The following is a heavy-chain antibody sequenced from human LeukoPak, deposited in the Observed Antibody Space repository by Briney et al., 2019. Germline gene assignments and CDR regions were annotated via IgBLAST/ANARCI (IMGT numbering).Heavy chain of an antibody. CDR3: ARVGTDTAIITYFDY. V-gene: IGHV4-59*01. Sequence: KPSETLSLTCTVSGGSIISYYWSWIRQPPGKGLEWVGHIHYSGNTKYNPSLKSRLTISVDTSKNQFSLRLYSVTAADTAVYYCARVGTDTAIITYFDYWGQGVLVTVSS. CDR2: IHYSGNT. CDR1: GGSIISYY. J-gene: IGHJ4*02. D-gene: IGHD5-18*01.